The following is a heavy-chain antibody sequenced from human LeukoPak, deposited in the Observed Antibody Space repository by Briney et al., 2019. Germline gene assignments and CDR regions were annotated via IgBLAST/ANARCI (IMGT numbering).Heavy chain of an antibody. Sequence: SETLSLTCTVSGGFISGYYWSWIRQSPGKGLEWIGYIYYNGSTSHNPSLKSRLTISVDTSKKQFSLKLSSVTAADTAVYYCARGPGLGYFYGMDVWGQGTTVTVSS. CDR3: ARGPGLGYFYGMDV. J-gene: IGHJ6*02. CDR1: GGFISGYY. V-gene: IGHV4-59*01. CDR2: IYYNGST.